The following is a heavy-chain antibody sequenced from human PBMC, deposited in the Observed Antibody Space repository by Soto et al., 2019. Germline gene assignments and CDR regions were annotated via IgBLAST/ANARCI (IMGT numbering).Heavy chain of an antibody. CDR2: MNPNSGNT. CDR3: ARGGKRGLYYYGMDV. Sequence: GASVKVSFKASGYTFTSYDINWVRQATGQGLEWMGWMNPNSGNTGYAQKFQGRVTMTRNTSISTAYMELSSLRYEDTAVYYCARGGKRGLYYYGMDVWGQGTTVTVSS. CDR1: GYTFTSYD. D-gene: IGHD1-1*01. V-gene: IGHV1-8*01. J-gene: IGHJ6*02.